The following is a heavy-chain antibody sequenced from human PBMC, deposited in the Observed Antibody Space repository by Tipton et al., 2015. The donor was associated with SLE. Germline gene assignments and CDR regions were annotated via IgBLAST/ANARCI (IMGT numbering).Heavy chain of an antibody. V-gene: IGHV4-39*07. D-gene: IGHD3-22*01. Sequence: TLSLTCTVSGDSISSTSYYWGWIHQPPGKGLEWVGTVYYTGNTFYNPSLKSRVTISVDTSKNQFSLKLSSVTAADTAVYYCARDEYRYDATGYHLLGHFDFWGQGTLVTVSS. CDR3: ARDEYRYDATGYHLLGHFDF. CDR1: GDSISSTSYY. J-gene: IGHJ4*02. CDR2: VYYTGNT.